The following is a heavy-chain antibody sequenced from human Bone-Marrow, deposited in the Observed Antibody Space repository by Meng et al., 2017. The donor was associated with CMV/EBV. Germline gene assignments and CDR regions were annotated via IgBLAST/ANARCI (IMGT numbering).Heavy chain of an antibody. Sequence: SETLSLTCTVSGGSISSSSYYWGWIRQPPGKGLEWIGSIYYSGSTYYNPSLKSRVTISVDTSKNQFSVKLSSVTAADTAVYYCARTRKEWLFINWFDPWGQGTLVTVSS. V-gene: IGHV4-39*07. CDR2: IYYSGST. CDR1: GGSISSSSYY. CDR3: ARTRKEWLFINWFDP. J-gene: IGHJ5*02. D-gene: IGHD3-3*01.